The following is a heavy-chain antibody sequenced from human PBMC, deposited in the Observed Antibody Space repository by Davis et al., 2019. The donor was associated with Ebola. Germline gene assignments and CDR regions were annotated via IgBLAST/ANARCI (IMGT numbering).Heavy chain of an antibody. V-gene: IGHV3-53*01. Sequence: GESLKISCAASGFTVSSNYMSWVRQAPGKGLEWVSVIYSGGSTYYADSVKGRFTISRDNSKNTLYLQMNSLRAEDTAVYYCARSPYSYGPFDYWGQGTLVTVSS. CDR3: ARSPYSYGPFDY. J-gene: IGHJ4*02. D-gene: IGHD5-18*01. CDR1: GFTVSSNY. CDR2: IYSGGST.